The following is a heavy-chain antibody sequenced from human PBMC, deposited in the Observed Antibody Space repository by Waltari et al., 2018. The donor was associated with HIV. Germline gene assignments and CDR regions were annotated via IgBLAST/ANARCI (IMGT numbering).Heavy chain of an antibody. V-gene: IGHV1-8*01. Sequence: QVQLVQSGAEVKKPGASVRVSGKASGYTCSNYDMTWVRLASGQGLEWMGWMNPNSGATGYAQKFQGRVSMTRSTSIRTAYMELSSLTSEDTAVYYCARTDRGVNGQEFDYWGQGTLVTVSS. CDR3: ARTDRGVNGQEFDY. J-gene: IGHJ4*02. CDR1: GYTCSNYD. CDR2: MNPNSGAT. D-gene: IGHD3-10*01.